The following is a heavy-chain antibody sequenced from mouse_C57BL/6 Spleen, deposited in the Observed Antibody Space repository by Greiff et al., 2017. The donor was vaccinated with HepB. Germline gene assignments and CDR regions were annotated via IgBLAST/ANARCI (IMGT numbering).Heavy chain of an antibody. J-gene: IGHJ1*03. CDR1: GYTFTSYW. CDR2: IHPNSGST. Sequence: VQLQQSGAELVKPGASVKLSCKASGYTFTSYWMHWVKQRPGQGLEWIGMIHPNSGSTNYNEKFKSKAKLTVEKSSSTAYMQLSSLTSEDYAVYYCARGSLLLLSTEYFDVWGTGTTVTVSS. V-gene: IGHV1-64*01. CDR3: ARGSLLLLSTEYFDV. D-gene: IGHD1-1*01.